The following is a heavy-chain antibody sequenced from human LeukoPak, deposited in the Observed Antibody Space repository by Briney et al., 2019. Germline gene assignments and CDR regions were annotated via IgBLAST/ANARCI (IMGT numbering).Heavy chain of an antibody. D-gene: IGHD3-22*01. J-gene: IGHJ4*02. CDR1: GGSIRSYY. V-gene: IGHV4-59*01. CDR3: ASYYDSTGTFDY. CDR2: IYYTGST. Sequence: SETLSLTCTVSGGSIRSYYWSWIRQPPGKGLESIGYIYYTGSTNYNPSLKSRVTISVDTSKNQLSLRLSSVTAADTAVYYCASYYDSTGTFDYWGQGTLVTVSS.